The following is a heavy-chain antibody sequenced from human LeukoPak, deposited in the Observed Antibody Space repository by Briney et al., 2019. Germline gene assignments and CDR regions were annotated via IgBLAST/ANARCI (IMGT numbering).Heavy chain of an antibody. CDR1: GFTFSSYA. V-gene: IGHV3-30-3*01. J-gene: IGHJ4*02. D-gene: IGHD3-3*01. Sequence: GGSLRLPCAASGFTFSSYAMHWVRQAPGKGLEWVAVISYDGSNKYYADSVKGRFTISRDNSKNTLYLQMNSLRAEDTAVYYCANTIFPYWGQGTLVTVSS. CDR3: ANTIFPY. CDR2: ISYDGSNK.